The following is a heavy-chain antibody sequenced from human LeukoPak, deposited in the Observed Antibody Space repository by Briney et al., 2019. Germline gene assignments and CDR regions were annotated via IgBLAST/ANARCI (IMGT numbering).Heavy chain of an antibody. Sequence: PGGSLRLSCAASGFTFSNYGMHWVRQPPGKGLEWIGSIYYSGSTYYNPSLKSRVTISVDTSKSQFSLKLSSVTAADTAVFYCARIPAAGTMIDYWGQGTLVTVSS. D-gene: IGHD6-13*01. J-gene: IGHJ4*02. CDR1: GFTFSNYG. V-gene: IGHV4-39*07. CDR3: ARIPAAGTMIDY. CDR2: IYYSGST.